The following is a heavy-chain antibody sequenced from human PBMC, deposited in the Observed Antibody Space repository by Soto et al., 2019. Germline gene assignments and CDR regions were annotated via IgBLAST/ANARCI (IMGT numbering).Heavy chain of an antibody. V-gene: IGHV2-5*02. Sequence: QITLKESGPTLVKPTQTLTLTCTFSGFSLSTSGVGVGWIRQPPGKALEWLAVIYWDDDKRYSLFLKSRVTITTDTSKNQVVLTVTNMDPVDTGTYYCAHRLTRYTWNYSLFDYWGQGALVTVSS. J-gene: IGHJ4*02. CDR3: AHRLTRYTWNYSLFDY. CDR2: IYWDDDK. CDR1: GFSLSTSGVG. D-gene: IGHD1-7*01.